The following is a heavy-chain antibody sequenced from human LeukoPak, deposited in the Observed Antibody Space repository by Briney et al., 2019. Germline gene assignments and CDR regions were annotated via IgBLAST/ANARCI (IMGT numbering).Heavy chain of an antibody. Sequence: ASVKVSCKASGYTFTSYYVHWVRQASGQGLEWMGMINSDAGSTTYAQKFQGRVTMTRDTSTSTVYMDLSSLRSEDTAVYYCARGHGDFDYWGQGTLVTVSS. CDR2: INSDAGST. CDR3: ARGHGDFDY. CDR1: GYTFTSYY. D-gene: IGHD5-24*01. V-gene: IGHV1-46*01. J-gene: IGHJ4*02.